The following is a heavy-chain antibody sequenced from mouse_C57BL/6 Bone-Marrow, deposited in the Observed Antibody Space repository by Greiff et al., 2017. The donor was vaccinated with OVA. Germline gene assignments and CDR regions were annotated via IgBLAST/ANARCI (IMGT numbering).Heavy chain of an antibody. J-gene: IGHJ2*01. V-gene: IGHV5-4*01. CDR1: GFTFSSYA. D-gene: IGHD1-1*01. CDR3: ARACDYGTFDY. Sequence: EVQRVESGGGLVKPGGSLKLSCAASGFTFSSYAMSWVRQTPEKRLEWVATISDGGSYTNYPDNVKGRFTISRDNAKNNLYLQMSHLKSDDTAMYYCARACDYGTFDYWGQGTTLTVSS. CDR2: ISDGGSYT.